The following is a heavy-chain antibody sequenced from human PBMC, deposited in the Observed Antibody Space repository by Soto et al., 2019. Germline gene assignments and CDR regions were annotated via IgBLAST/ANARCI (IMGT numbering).Heavy chain of an antibody. V-gene: IGHV3-74*01. Sequence: EVQLVESGGGLVQPGGPLTLSCVASGFTLSSYWMHWFRQAPGKGQVWVSRINADGGTTYYVDSVRGRFTVSRDNAKNTLYLQMNSLTAEDTAVYYCARPHFSSTIYNIDVWGKGAPVTVSS. D-gene: IGHD6-13*01. CDR3: ARPHFSSTIYNIDV. J-gene: IGHJ6*03. CDR2: INADGGTT. CDR1: GFTLSSYW.